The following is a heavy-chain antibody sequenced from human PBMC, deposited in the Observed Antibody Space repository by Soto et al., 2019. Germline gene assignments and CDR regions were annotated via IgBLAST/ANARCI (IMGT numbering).Heavy chain of an antibody. CDR1: GLTFSSYS. J-gene: IGHJ6*03. Sequence: EVQLVESGGGLVKPGRSLRLSCAASGLTFSSYSMKWVRQAPGKGLEWVSSISSSSSYIYYADSVKGRFTISRDNAKNSLYLQMNSLRAEDTAVYYCARVGGYYYYYMDVWGKGTTVTVSS. V-gene: IGHV3-21*01. CDR3: ARVGGYYYYYMDV. D-gene: IGHD2-15*01. CDR2: ISSSSSYI.